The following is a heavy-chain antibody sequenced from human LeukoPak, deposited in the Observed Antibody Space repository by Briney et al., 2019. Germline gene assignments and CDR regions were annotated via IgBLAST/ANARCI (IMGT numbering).Heavy chain of an antibody. CDR2: INPNSGGT. Sequence: ASVKVSCKASGYTFTCYYMHWVRQAPGQGLEWMGRINPNSGGTNYAQKFQGRVTMTRDTSISTAYMELSRLRSDDTAVYYCASDGYCSGGSCYTDHVWGQGTTVTVSS. J-gene: IGHJ6*02. CDR3: ASDGYCSGGSCYTDHV. V-gene: IGHV1-2*06. CDR1: GYTFTCYY. D-gene: IGHD2-15*01.